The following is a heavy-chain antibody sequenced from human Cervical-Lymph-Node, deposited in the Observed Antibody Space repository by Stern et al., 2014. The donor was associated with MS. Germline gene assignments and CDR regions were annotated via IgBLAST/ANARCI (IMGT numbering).Heavy chain of an antibody. V-gene: IGHV3-33*01. CDR1: GFTFNNYN. J-gene: IGHJ4*02. CDR2: IWHDGSNK. Sequence: QVQLVESGGGVVQPGRSLRLSCAASGFTFNNYNMHWVRQAPGKGLEWVAIIWHDGSNKYYAESVKGRFTISRDNSKDTLYLQMNSLRAEDTALYYCARSPLNENFDYWGQGTLVTVSS. CDR3: ARSPLNENFDY.